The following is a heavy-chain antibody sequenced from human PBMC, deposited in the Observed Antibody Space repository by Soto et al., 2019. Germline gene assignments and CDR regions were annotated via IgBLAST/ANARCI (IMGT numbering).Heavy chain of an antibody. Sequence: QVQLQESGPGLVKPSETLSLTCTVSGGSISSYYWSWIRQPPGKGLEWIGYIYYSGSTNYNPSLKSRVTISVDTSQNQFSLKLSPGTAAETAVYYCARDGGYSSSWYHGGAFDIWGQGTMVTVSS. CDR3: ARDGGYSSSWYHGGAFDI. J-gene: IGHJ3*02. D-gene: IGHD6-13*01. CDR1: GGSISSYY. CDR2: IYYSGST. V-gene: IGHV4-59*01.